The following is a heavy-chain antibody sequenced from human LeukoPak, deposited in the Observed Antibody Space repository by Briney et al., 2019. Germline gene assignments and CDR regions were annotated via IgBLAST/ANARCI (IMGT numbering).Heavy chain of an antibody. D-gene: IGHD3-22*01. CDR1: GFTFSDYY. V-gene: IGHV3-11*01. CDR3: ARADYGSSGPIL. J-gene: IGHJ4*02. CDR2: ISGSGSSI. Sequence: GGSLRLSCAASGFTFSDYYMNWIRKAPGKGLEWVSYISGSGSSIYYADSVKGRFTISRDNAKNSLSLQMNSLRAEDTAVYYYARADYGSSGPILWGQGTLVTVSS.